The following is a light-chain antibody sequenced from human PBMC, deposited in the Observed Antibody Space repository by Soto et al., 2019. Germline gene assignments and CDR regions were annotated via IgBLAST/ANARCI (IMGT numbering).Light chain of an antibody. V-gene: IGKV3-11*01. CDR1: QSVSSS. Sequence: EIVLIQSPATLSLSPGERATLSCRASQSVSSSLAWYQQNPGQAPRLLILDASNRATGIPVRFSGSGSGIDFTLTTSSLEPEDFTVYYCQQHSNWPLTFGGGTRVEIK. CDR3: QQHSNWPLT. J-gene: IGKJ4*01. CDR2: DAS.